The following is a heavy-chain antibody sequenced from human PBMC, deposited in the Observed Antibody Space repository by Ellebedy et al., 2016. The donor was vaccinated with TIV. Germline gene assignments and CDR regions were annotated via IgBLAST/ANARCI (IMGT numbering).Heavy chain of an antibody. CDR3: ARDLRGSLKGGY. Sequence: AASVKVSCKASGYSFSIFGFSWVRQAPGQGLEWMGWISLYNGNTKYSQKFQGRVNMTTDTSTTTVYMELRSLRSDDTAVYYCARDLRGSLKGGYWGQGTLVTVSS. CDR1: GYSFSIFG. CDR2: ISLYNGNT. V-gene: IGHV1-18*04. D-gene: IGHD2-8*01. J-gene: IGHJ4*02.